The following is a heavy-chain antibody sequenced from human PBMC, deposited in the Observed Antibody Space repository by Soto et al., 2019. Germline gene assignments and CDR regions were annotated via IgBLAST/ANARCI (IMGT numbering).Heavy chain of an antibody. J-gene: IGHJ4*02. Sequence: QVQLVESGGGVVQPGRSLRLSCAASGFTFSSYGMHWVRQAPGKGLEWVAVIWYDGSNKYYADSVKGRFTISRDNSKNTLYMQMNSLIAEDTAVYYCAREGYSSGWYRGYFDCWGQGTLVTVSS. V-gene: IGHV3-33*01. CDR3: AREGYSSGWYRGYFDC. CDR2: IWYDGSNK. D-gene: IGHD6-19*01. CDR1: GFTFSSYG.